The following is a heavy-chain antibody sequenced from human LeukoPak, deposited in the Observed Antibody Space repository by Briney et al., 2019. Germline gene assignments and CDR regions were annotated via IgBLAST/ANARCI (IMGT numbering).Heavy chain of an antibody. J-gene: IGHJ4*02. V-gene: IGHV3-23*01. D-gene: IGHD1-26*01. CDR1: GFTFSTYA. CDR2: LTDSGVYT. Sequence: GASLRLSCAASGFTFSTYAMSWVRQAPGKGLEWVSTLTDSGVYTYYADSVKGRFTISRDNSENTLYLQMNGLRAGDTAVYYCAKGIVGATKNLYSWGQGTLVTVSS. CDR3: AKGIVGATKNLYS.